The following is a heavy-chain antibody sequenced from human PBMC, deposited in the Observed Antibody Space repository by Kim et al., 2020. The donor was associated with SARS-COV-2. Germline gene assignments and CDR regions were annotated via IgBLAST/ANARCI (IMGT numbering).Heavy chain of an antibody. Sequence: SLKSRVTISVDTSKNQFSLKLSSVTAADTAVYYCARKGNDYYDSSGPSDYWGQGTLVTVSS. J-gene: IGHJ4*02. CDR3: ARKGNDYYDSSGPSDY. V-gene: IGHV4-34*01. D-gene: IGHD3-22*01.